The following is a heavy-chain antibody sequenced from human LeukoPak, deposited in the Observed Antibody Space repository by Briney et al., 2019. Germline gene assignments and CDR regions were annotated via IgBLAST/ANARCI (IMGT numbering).Heavy chain of an antibody. CDR1: GASVRSDH. D-gene: IGHD2-15*01. CDR3: AGCSGASCYYITSPLYFDY. Sequence: SETLSLTCTVSGASVRSDHWNWIRQPPGKGLEWIGEIYHSGSTNYNPSLKSRVTVSVDTSKNQFSLKLSSVTAADTAVYYCAGCSGASCYYITSPLYFDYWGQGTLVTVSS. CDR2: IYHSGST. J-gene: IGHJ4*02. V-gene: IGHV4-59*02.